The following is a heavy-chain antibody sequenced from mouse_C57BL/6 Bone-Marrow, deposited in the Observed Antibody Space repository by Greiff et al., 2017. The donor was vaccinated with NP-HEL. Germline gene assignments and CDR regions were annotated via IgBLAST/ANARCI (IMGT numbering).Heavy chain of an antibody. Sequence: VQLQQSGAELARPGASVKLSCKASGYTFTSYGISWVKQRTGQGLEWIGEIYPRSGNTYYNEKFKGKATLTADKSSSTAYMELRSLTSEDSAVYFCARRGGYDYDGFAYWGQGTLVTVSA. D-gene: IGHD2-4*01. V-gene: IGHV1-81*01. CDR3: ARRGGYDYDGFAY. CDR2: IYPRSGNT. J-gene: IGHJ3*01. CDR1: GYTFTSYG.